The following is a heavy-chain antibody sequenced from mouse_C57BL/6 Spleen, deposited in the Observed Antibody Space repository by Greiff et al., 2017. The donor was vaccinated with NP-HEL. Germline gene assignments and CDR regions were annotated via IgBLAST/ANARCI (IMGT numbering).Heavy chain of an antibody. J-gene: IGHJ4*01. D-gene: IGHD1-3*01. V-gene: IGHV1-54*01. CDR1: GYAFTNYL. Sequence: QVQLQQSGAELVRPGTSVKVSCKASGYAFTNYLIEWVKQRPGQGLEWIGVINPGSGGTNYNEKFKGKATLTADKSSSTAYMQLSSLTSEDSAVYFCARVAQGYAMDYWGQGTSVTVSS. CDR3: ARVAQGYAMDY. CDR2: INPGSGGT.